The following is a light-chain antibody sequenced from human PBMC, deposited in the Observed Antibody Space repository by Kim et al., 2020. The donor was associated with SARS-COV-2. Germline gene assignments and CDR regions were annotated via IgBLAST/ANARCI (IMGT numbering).Light chain of an antibody. CDR3: QQYASSPFT. V-gene: IGKV3-20*01. CDR1: PTIASNS. J-gene: IGKJ3*01. CDR2: GAS. Sequence: PRRTRATLSCRSSPTIASNSVACSHQRLGPAPRLLLYGASPRPRGFPSRFSGSGSGTDFTLTISSLQPEDSSFYYCQQYASSPFTFGPGTQVDIK.